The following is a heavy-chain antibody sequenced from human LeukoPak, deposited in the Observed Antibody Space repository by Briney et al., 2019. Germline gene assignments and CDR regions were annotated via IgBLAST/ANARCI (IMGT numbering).Heavy chain of an antibody. V-gene: IGHV4-30-2*01. CDR2: IYHSGST. Sequence: SETLSLTCTVSGGSISSGGYYWSWIRQPPEKGLEWIGYIYHSGSTYYNPSLKSRVTISVDRSKNQFSLKLSSVTAADTAVYYCARGVEYYDFWSGYTTDDYWGQGTLVTVSS. CDR1: GGSISSGGYY. J-gene: IGHJ4*02. D-gene: IGHD3-3*01. CDR3: ARGVEYYDFWSGYTTDDY.